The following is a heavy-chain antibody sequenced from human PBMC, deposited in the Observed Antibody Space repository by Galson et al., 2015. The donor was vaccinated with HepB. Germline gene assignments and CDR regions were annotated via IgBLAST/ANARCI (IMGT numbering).Heavy chain of an antibody. Sequence: SLRLSCAASGFTFSPYAMHWVRQAPGKGLEWVGIISYDGSHQYYGGSVKGRFTISRDNSKNTLYLQMHSLRGTDTAVYYCARDSGWYFDLWGRGTLVTVSS. V-gene: IGHV3-30*03. D-gene: IGHD3-10*01. CDR2: ISYDGSHQ. J-gene: IGHJ2*01. CDR1: GFTFSPYA. CDR3: ARDSGWYFDL.